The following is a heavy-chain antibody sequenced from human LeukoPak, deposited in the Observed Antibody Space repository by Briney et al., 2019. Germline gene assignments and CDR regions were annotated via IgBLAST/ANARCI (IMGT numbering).Heavy chain of an antibody. Sequence: GGSLRLSCAASGFTVSSNYMSWVRQAPGKGLEWVSVIYSGGSTYYADSVKGRFTISRDNSKNTLYLQMKSLRAEDTAVYYCAELGITMVGGVWGKGTTVTISS. J-gene: IGHJ6*04. V-gene: IGHV3-66*01. D-gene: IGHD3-10*02. CDR3: AELGITMVGGV. CDR1: GFTVSSNY. CDR2: IYSGGST.